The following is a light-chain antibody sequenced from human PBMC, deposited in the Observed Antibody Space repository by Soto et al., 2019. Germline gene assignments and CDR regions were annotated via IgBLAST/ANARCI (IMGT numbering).Light chain of an antibody. Sequence: DIPMTQSPSTLSASVGDRVTITCRASQSISSWLAWYQQKPGQAPKLLIYDASSLESGVPSRFSGSGSATEFTLTISSLQPDEFATDYCQQYNSYSPFGQGTKVEIK. J-gene: IGKJ1*01. CDR1: QSISSW. CDR3: QQYNSYSP. CDR2: DAS. V-gene: IGKV1-5*01.